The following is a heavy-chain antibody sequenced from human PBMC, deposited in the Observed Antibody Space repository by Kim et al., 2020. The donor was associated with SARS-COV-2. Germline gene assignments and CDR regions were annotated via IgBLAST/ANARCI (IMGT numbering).Heavy chain of an antibody. CDR2: INHSGST. CDR3: ARGLRQWLSLKYYFAY. D-gene: IGHD6-19*01. V-gene: IGHV4-34*01. CDR1: GESFSGYY. Sequence: SETLSLTCAVYGESFSGYYWSWIRQPPGKGLEWIGEINHSGSTNYNPSLESRVTISADTSKSHFSLKLSSVTAADTAVYYCARGLRQWLSLKYYFAYWGQGTLVTVSS. J-gene: IGHJ4*02.